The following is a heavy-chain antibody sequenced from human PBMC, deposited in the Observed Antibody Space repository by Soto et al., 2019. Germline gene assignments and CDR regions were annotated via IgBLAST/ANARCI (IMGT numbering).Heavy chain of an antibody. Sequence: EVQLVESGGGLVQPGGSLRLSCAASGFTFTDYWMTWVRQAPGKGLEWVANIKQDGSEKYYMDSVKGRFTISRDNAKNQLYREMKSLRTEDTAVYYGAGPPTTVWKLRINGYWGRGSVVSVPS. J-gene: IGHJ4*02. D-gene: IGHD2-8*01. CDR3: AGPPTTVWKLRINGY. V-gene: IGHV3-7*01. CDR1: GFTFTDYW. CDR2: IKQDGSEK.